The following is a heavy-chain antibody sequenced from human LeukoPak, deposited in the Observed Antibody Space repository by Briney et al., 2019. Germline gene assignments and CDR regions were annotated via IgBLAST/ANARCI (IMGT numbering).Heavy chain of an antibody. CDR3: ARVNLRGSQYNWFDP. J-gene: IGHJ5*02. CDR1: GGSLNSHI. D-gene: IGHD1-26*01. CDR2: ITPVIDVS. Sequence: SVTVSCKASGGSLNSHIFTWVRQAPGQGLEWMGKITPVIDVSKYAQKFQGRLTITADKSTATVYMELSGLKSDDTAVYYCARVNLRGSQYNWFDPWGQGTLVTVSS. V-gene: IGHV1-69*02.